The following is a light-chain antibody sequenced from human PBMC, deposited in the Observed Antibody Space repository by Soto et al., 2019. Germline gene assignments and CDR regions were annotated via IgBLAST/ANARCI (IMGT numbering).Light chain of an antibody. J-gene: IGLJ1*01. Sequence: QSVLTPPASVSGSPGQSITISCTGTSRDVGGYNYVSWYQQHPGKAPKLIISEVSNRPSGVSNRFSGSKSGNTASLTISGLQAEDEADYYCSSYTSSSTLVFRTATKVTVL. CDR3: SSYTSSSTLV. V-gene: IGLV2-14*01. CDR1: SRDVGGYNY. CDR2: EVS.